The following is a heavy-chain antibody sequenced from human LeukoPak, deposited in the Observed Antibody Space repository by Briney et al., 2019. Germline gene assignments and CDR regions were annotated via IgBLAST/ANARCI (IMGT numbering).Heavy chain of an antibody. CDR3: ATVNMGFGANWFDP. CDR2: FDPEDGET. V-gene: IGHV1-24*01. CDR1: GYTFTSYD. D-gene: IGHD3-10*01. J-gene: IGHJ5*02. Sequence: ASVKVSCKASGYTFTSYDINWVRQAPGKGLEWMGGFDPEDGETIYAQKFQGRVTMTEDTSTDTAYMELSSLRSEDTAVYYCATVNMGFGANWFDPWGQGTLVTVSS.